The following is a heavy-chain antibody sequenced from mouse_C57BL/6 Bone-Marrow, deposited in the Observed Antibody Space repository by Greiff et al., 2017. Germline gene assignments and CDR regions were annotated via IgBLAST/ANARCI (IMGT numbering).Heavy chain of an antibody. Sequence: VQLQQPGAELVKPGASVKLSCKASGYTFTSYWMHWVKQRPGQGLEWIGMIHPNSGSTNYNEKFKSKATLTVAKSSTTAYIQLSSLTSEDSAVYYCARERRRPYYFDYWGQGTTLTVSS. CDR1: GYTFTSYW. D-gene: IGHD2-12*01. V-gene: IGHV1-64*01. J-gene: IGHJ2*01. CDR2: IHPNSGST. CDR3: ARERRRPYYFDY.